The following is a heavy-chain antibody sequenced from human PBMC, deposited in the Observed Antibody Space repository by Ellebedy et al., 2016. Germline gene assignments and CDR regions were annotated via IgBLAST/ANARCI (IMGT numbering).Heavy chain of an antibody. V-gene: IGHV3-23*01. J-gene: IGHJ6*03. CDR2: ISGSGGST. D-gene: IGHD2-15*01. CDR1: GFTFSSYS. Sequence: GGSLRLSXAASGFTFSSYSMNWVRQAPGKGLEWVSAISGSGGSTYYADSVKGRFTISRDNSKNTLYLQMNSLRAEDTAVYYCAKGPPGVRALTVNYYYMDVWGKGTTVTVSS. CDR3: AKGPPGVRALTVNYYYMDV.